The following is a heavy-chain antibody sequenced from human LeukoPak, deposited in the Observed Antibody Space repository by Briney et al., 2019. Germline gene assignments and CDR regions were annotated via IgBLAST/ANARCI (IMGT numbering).Heavy chain of an antibody. Sequence: PSETLSLTCTVSGYSISSGYYWGWIRQPPGKGLEWIGSIYHSGSTYYNPSLKSRVTISVDTSKNQFSLKLSSVTAADTAVYYCARADYSSTWSHDYYYMDVWGKGTTVTISS. D-gene: IGHD6-13*01. V-gene: IGHV4-38-2*02. J-gene: IGHJ6*03. CDR3: ARADYSSTWSHDYYYMDV. CDR1: GYSISSGYY. CDR2: IYHSGST.